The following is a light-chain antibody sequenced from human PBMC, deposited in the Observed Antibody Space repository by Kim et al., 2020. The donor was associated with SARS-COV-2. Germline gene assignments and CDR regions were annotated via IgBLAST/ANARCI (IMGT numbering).Light chain of an antibody. V-gene: IGKV3-15*01. J-gene: IGKJ4*01. CDR3: QQYNNWPT. CDR1: RAFSVN. CDR2: VAS. Sequence: SMSPGEKATPSCRGSRAFSVNLACYHQKPGQAPRFRIYVASPRATGVPARFSGSGSGTEFTLTVSSLQSEDFAVYYCQQYNNWPTFGGGTKVDIK.